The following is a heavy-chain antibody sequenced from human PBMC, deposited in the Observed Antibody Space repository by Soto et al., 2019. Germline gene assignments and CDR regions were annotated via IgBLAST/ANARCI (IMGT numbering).Heavy chain of an antibody. V-gene: IGHV3-48*01. CDR1: GFDFSNHY. D-gene: IGHD4-17*01. Sequence: EVQLVESGGALVQPGGSLRLSCAAAGFDFSNHYMTWVRQAPGKGLEWVSTITRRIIMYYADSVRGRFTISRDNAKNSLFLQMSSLRTEDTAVYYCLDGDYNWGQGTQVIVSS. J-gene: IGHJ4*02. CDR2: ITRRIIM. CDR3: LDGDYN.